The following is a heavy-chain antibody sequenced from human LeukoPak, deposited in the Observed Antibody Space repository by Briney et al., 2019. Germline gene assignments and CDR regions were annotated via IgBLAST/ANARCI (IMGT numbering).Heavy chain of an antibody. CDR2: NSAYNGNT. CDR3: ARDYIPRGRIAAAGRGGNWFNP. D-gene: IGHD6-13*01. V-gene: IGHV1-18*01. J-gene: IGHJ5*02. Sequence: SVKLSCKASGYTSTSYAISWGRHAPGQGLEWRGWNSAYNGNTNYAQKLQGRVTMTTNTATSTAYMELRSLRSDDTAVYYCARDYIPRGRIAAAGRGGNWFNPWGQGTLVTVSS. CDR1: GYTSTSYA.